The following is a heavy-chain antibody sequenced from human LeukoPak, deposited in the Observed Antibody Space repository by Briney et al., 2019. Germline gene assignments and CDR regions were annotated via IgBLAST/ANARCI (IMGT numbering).Heavy chain of an antibody. CDR2: ISSSGRNI. Sequence: AGSLRLSCAASGFTFSNYELNWVRQAPGKGLECVSYISSSGRNIYYADSVNGRFTISRDNAKNSLYLQMNSLRAEDTAVYYCARDLVQLWSKDYRGQGTLVTVSS. J-gene: IGHJ4*02. CDR1: GFTFSNYE. V-gene: IGHV3-48*03. CDR3: ARDLVQLWSKDY. D-gene: IGHD5-18*01.